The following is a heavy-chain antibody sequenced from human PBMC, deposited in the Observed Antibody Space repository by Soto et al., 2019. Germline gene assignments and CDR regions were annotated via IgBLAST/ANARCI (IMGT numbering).Heavy chain of an antibody. CDR2: ISGWDDTI. V-gene: IGHV3-48*02. J-gene: IGHJ4*02. CDR3: SRDRDWAFDY. Sequence: DVQLVESGGGLVQPGGSLRLSCAASGLTFSGYSMTWVRQAPGKGLEWVSYISGWDDTISYADSVKGRFTISRDDAKNSLFLQMNSLRDEDAAVYYCSRDRDWAFDYWGQGTLVTVSS. D-gene: IGHD3-9*01. CDR1: GLTFSGYS.